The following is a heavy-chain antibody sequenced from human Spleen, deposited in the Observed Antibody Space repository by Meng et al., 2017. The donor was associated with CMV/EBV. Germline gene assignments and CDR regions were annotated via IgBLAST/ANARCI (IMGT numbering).Heavy chain of an antibody. V-gene: IGHV1-2*02. J-gene: IGHJ3*01. CDR1: GYTIACYY. Sequence: QADPAGAVVQQPGASMKVSCKDSGYTIACYYTYMGRQAPGQGLEWIGWINPNSGGTTYAQKFKGRVTMNRGTSISTDSLKLRSLRDVDTVVSYCARGDCTNSVCYRVLGAFDFWGQGTMVTVSS. CDR3: ARGDCTNSVCYRVLGAFDF. CDR2: INPNSGGT. D-gene: IGHD2-8*01.